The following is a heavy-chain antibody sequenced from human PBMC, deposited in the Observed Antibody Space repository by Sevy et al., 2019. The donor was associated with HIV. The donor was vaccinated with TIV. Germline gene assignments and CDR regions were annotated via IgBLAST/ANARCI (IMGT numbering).Heavy chain of an antibody. J-gene: IGHJ4*02. CDR3: ARTYGIANYRRYSDS. D-gene: IGHD2-21*01. CDR2: INQGGSRR. Sequence: GGSLRLSCAASEFTFVNYWMTWVRQAPGKGLEWVATINQGGSRRSYVDSVRGRFTISRDNAKNSLFLLMNSLRVEDTAVYYCARTYGIANYRRYSDSWGQGTLVTVSS. V-gene: IGHV3-7*01. CDR1: EFTFVNYW.